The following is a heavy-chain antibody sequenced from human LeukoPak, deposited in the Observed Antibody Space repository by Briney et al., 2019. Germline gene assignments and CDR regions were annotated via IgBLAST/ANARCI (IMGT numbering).Heavy chain of an antibody. CDR3: ARDGVPSGSYYRGYYYYYYYMDV. CDR2: ISAYNGNT. J-gene: IGHJ6*03. Sequence: ASVKVSCKASGYTFTSYGISWVRQAPGQGLEWMGWISAYNGNTNYAQKLQGRVTMTTDTSTSTAYMELRSLRSDDTAAYYCARDGVPSGSYYRGYYYYYYYMDVWGKGTTVTVSS. V-gene: IGHV1-18*01. CDR1: GYTFTSYG. D-gene: IGHD1-26*01.